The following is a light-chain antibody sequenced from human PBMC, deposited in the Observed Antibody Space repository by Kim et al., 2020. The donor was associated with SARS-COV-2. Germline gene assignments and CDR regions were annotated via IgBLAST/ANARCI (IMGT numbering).Light chain of an antibody. CDR3: NSQTSTATWI. V-gene: IGLV2-18*02. CDR2: EVF. Sequence: QSALTQPPSVSGSPGQSVTISCTGSSGDIGTYDRVSWYRQSPGTAPQLIIYEVFNRPSGVPDRFSGSKSGSTASLTISGLQPEDEADYHCNSQTSTATWIFGGGTQLTVL. J-gene: IGLJ2*01. CDR1: SGDIGTYDR.